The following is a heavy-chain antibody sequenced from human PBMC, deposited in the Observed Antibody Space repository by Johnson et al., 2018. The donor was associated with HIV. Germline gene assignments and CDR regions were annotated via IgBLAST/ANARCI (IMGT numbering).Heavy chain of an antibody. V-gene: IGHV3-23*04. J-gene: IGHJ3*01. CDR2: ISGRGGST. CDR3: ARGGLGYQNIHDPFDV. CDR1: GFTFSSYA. Sequence: EQLVESGGGLIQPGGSLRLSCEASGFTFSSYAMNWVRQAPGKGLEWVSAISGRGGSTYYADSVKGRFTISRDNSKNSLYLQMNSLRAEDTALYYCARGGLGYQNIHDPFDVWGQGTMVTVSS. D-gene: IGHD3-16*02.